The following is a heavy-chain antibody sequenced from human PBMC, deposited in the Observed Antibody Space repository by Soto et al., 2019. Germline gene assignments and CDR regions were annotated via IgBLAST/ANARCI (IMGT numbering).Heavy chain of an antibody. CDR1: GFTFDDYG. CDR2: INWNGGST. J-gene: IGHJ6*03. CDR3: ARAYCSGGSCVRTRYYYYYMDV. Sequence: GGSLRLSCAASGFTFDDYGMSWVRQAPGKGLEWVSGINWNGGSTGYADSVKGRFTISRDKAKNSLYLQMNSLRAEDTALYHCARAYCSGGSCVRTRYYYYYMDVWGKGTTVTVSS. V-gene: IGHV3-20*01. D-gene: IGHD2-15*01.